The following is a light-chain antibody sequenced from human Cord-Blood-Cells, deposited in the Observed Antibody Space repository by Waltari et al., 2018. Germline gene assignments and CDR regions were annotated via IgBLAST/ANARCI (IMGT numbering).Light chain of an antibody. J-gene: IGLJ3*02. CDR1: SSDVGGYNY. Sequence: QSALTQPASVSGSPGQSITISCTGTSSDVGGYNYVSWYQQHPGKAPQLMIYDVSKRPAGVSNRVSGSKSGNTACLTISGLHAEDEADYYCSSYTSSSTWVFGGGTKLTVL. CDR2: DVS. V-gene: IGLV2-14*01. CDR3: SSYTSSSTWV.